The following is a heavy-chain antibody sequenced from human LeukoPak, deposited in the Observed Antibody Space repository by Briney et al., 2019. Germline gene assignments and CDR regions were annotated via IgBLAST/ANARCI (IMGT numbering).Heavy chain of an antibody. V-gene: IGHV4-4*07. Sequence: SETLSLTCTVSGDSVSGYYWSWIRQPAGKGLEWIGRIYNNENTNYNPPLKSRVTMSVDTSKDQFSLKLSSVTAADTAVYFCARGSGLTAFDIWGQGTVVTVSS. J-gene: IGHJ3*02. CDR1: GDSVSGYY. CDR3: ARGSGLTAFDI. D-gene: IGHD3-3*01. CDR2: IYNNENT.